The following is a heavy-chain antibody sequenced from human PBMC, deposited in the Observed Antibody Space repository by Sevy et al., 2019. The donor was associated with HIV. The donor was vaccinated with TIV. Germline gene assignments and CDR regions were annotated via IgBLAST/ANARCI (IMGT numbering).Heavy chain of an antibody. J-gene: IGHJ4*01. CDR1: GFAFSSHA. V-gene: IGHV3-30-3*01. D-gene: IGHD6-13*01. CDR2: ISYEGTET. Sequence: GGSLRLSCAASGFAFSSHAMHLVRQAPGKGLEWVAVISYEGTETFYAASVEGRFTISRDNSKSMSSLQINSLRPEDTAVYYCARDGGYSIKWYPLYWGHGTLVTVSS. CDR3: ARDGGYSIKWYPLY.